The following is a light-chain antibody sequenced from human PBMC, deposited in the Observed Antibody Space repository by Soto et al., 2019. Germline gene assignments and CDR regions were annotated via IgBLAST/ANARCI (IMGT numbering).Light chain of an antibody. CDR3: RQYDNWWPIT. V-gene: IGKV3-15*01. CDR1: QSINNA. J-gene: IGKJ5*01. Sequence: VITHSLDTLSVSPGERATLSLRAGQSINNALAWYQHKPGEAPRLLLYGASTRAVGVLAGCSGSGSGTEFTLTTDSLQAHDVVVYYCRQYDNWWPITFGQGTRLEIK. CDR2: GAS.